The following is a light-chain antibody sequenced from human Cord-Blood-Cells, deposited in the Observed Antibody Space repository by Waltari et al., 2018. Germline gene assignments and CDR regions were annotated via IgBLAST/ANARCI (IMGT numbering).Light chain of an antibody. CDR1: QSISSY. V-gene: IGKV1-39*01. CDR3: QQSYSTPYT. Sequence: DIQMTQSPSSLSASVGYRVTITCRASQSISSYLNCYQQKPGKAPKLLIYAASSLQSGVPSRFSGSGSGTDFTLTISSLQPEDFATYYCQQSYSTPYTFGQGTKLEIK. J-gene: IGKJ2*01. CDR2: AAS.